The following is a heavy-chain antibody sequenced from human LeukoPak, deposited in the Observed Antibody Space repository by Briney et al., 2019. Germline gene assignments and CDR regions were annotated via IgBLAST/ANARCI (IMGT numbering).Heavy chain of an antibody. J-gene: IGHJ4*02. CDR1: GFTFSSYS. V-gene: IGHV3-21*01. Sequence: GRSLRLSCAASGFTFSSYSMNWVRQAPGKGLEWVSSISANSNYIYYADSVKGRFTISRDNAKNSLYLQMNSLRAEDTAVYYCARVPGDFWGQGTLVTVSS. CDR2: ISANSNYI. CDR3: ARVPGDF.